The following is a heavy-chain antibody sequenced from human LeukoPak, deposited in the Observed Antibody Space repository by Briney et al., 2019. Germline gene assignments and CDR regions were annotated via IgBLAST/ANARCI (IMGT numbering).Heavy chain of an antibody. Sequence: TSETLSLTCAVSGASITYGGYTWNWIRQPPGKGLEWIGYIDYSGTTFYNPSLKSRVTIALESAKTQLSLKLRSVTAADTAVYYCARGHWEQDTSSYAYWGQGSLVTVSS. J-gene: IGHJ4*02. CDR3: ARGHWEQDTSSYAY. CDR1: GASITYGGYT. D-gene: IGHD3-16*01. V-gene: IGHV4-30-4*07. CDR2: IDYSGTT.